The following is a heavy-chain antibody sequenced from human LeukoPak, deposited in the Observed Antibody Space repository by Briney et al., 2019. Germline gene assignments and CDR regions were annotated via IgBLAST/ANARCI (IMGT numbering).Heavy chain of an antibody. CDR3: ARRGIAAAFDI. J-gene: IGHJ3*02. V-gene: IGHV4-59*08. CDR1: GGSISNYY. CDR2: IHSSRGT. D-gene: IGHD6-13*01. Sequence: PSETLSLTCTVSGGSISNYYWSWIRQPPGKGLEWIGYIHSSRGTNYNPSLKSRVTISPDTSRNQFSLKLSSVTAADTAVYYCARRGIAAAFDIWGQGTMVTVSS.